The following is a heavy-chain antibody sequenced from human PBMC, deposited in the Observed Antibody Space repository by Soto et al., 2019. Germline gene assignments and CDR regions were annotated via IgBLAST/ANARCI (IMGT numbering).Heavy chain of an antibody. CDR3: ARDNCWGGSSTLDY. Sequence: QVQLQGSGPGLVKPSETLSLTCTVSGGSVSNYYWSWIRQPAGKGLEWIGRIYTSGTTNYNPSRKSRVTMSIDTSKNQLSLKLRSVTAADTALYYCARDNCWGGSSTLDYWGQGTLVTVSS. D-gene: IGHD3-3*01. V-gene: IGHV4-4*07. J-gene: IGHJ4*02. CDR1: GGSVSNYY. CDR2: IYTSGTT.